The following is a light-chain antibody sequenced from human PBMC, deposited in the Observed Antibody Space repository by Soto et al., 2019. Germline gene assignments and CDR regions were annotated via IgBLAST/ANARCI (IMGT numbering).Light chain of an antibody. CDR3: QQYNNWPIT. CDR2: GAS. V-gene: IGKV3-15*01. Sequence: EIVMTQSPATLSVSPGERATLSCRASQSISSNLAWYQQKPGQAPRLLIYGASTRATGIPARFSGSGSGTEFTLTISSLQSEDFEVYYGQQYNNWPITFGQGTRLEI. CDR1: QSISSN. J-gene: IGKJ5*01.